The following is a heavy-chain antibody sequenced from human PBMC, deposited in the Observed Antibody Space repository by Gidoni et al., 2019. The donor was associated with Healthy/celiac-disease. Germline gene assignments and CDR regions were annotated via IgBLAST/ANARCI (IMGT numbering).Heavy chain of an antibody. D-gene: IGHD3-22*01. Sequence: QVQLVQSGAEVKKPGSSVKVSCKASGGTFSSYAISWVRPAPGQGLEWMGGIIPIFGTANYAQKFQGRVTITADESTSTAYMELSSLRSEDTAVYYCARSRRVYYYDSSGYPYYYYGMDVWGQGTTVTVSS. CDR2: IIPIFGTA. CDR1: GGTFSSYA. CDR3: ARSRRVYYYDSSGYPYYYYGMDV. J-gene: IGHJ6*02. V-gene: IGHV1-69*01.